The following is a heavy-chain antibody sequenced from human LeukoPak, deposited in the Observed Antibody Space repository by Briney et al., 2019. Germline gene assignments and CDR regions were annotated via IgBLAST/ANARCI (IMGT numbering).Heavy chain of an antibody. V-gene: IGHV3-74*01. J-gene: IGHJ4*02. CDR1: GFTFSSYW. Sequence: QAGGSLRLSCAASGFTFSSYWMHWVRQAPGKGLVWVSRINSDGSSTSYADSVKGRFTISRDNAKNTLHLQMNSLRAEDTAVYYCAREGDTANFDYWGQGTLVTVSS. CDR2: INSDGSST. CDR3: AREGDTANFDY. D-gene: IGHD5-18*01.